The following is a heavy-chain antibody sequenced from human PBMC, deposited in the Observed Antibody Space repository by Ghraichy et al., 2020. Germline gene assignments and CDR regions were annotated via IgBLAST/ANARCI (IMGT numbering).Heavy chain of an antibody. CDR2: MNPDGSER. Sequence: GGSLRLSCAASEFIFSNSWMDWVRQAPGKGLELVASMNPDGSERYYVDSVKGRFTISRDNAKNSLYLQMNSLRAEDTAMYYCARDGGWSAFDYWGQGTLVTVSP. J-gene: IGHJ4*02. CDR1: EFIFSNSW. D-gene: IGHD2-15*01. CDR3: ARDGGWSAFDY. V-gene: IGHV3-7*03.